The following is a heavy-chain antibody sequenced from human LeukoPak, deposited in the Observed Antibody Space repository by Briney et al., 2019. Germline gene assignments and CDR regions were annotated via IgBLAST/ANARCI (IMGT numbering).Heavy chain of an antibody. Sequence: PGGSLRLSCAASGFTFSGYSMNWVRQAPGKGLEWVSYISSSSSTIYYADSVKGRFTISRDNAKNSLYLQMNSLRAEDTAVYYCARSPEGYYYYYMDVWGKGTTVTVSS. CDR3: ARSPEGYYYYYMDV. J-gene: IGHJ6*03. CDR2: ISSSSSTI. D-gene: IGHD1-14*01. V-gene: IGHV3-48*01. CDR1: GFTFSGYS.